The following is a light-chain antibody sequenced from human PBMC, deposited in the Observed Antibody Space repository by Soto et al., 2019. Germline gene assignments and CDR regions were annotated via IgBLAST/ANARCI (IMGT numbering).Light chain of an antibody. CDR3: VLYIATGISL. CDR2: NTN. Sequence: QAVVTQEPSFSVSPGGTVILTCGLSSGSVSTSHYPGWYQQTPGQAPRMLIYNTNIRSSGVPDRFSGSILGNKAALTITGAQADDESDYHCVLYIATGISLFGGGTQLTVL. J-gene: IGLJ2*01. V-gene: IGLV8-61*01. CDR1: SGSVSTSHY.